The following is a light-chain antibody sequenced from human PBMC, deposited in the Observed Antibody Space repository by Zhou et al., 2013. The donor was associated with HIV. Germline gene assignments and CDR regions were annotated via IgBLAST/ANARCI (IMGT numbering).Light chain of an antibody. J-gene: IGKJ2*01. CDR2: DAS. V-gene: IGKV1-12*01. CDR1: QDIAGW. CDR3: QQAHSFPYT. Sequence: DIQMTQSPSSVSASVGDRVTITCRASQDIAGWLAWYQQNPGTAPRLLIFDASGLQSGVPSSSRQWSGTDYTLTISSLQPEDFATYYCQQAHSFPYTFGQGTKLETK.